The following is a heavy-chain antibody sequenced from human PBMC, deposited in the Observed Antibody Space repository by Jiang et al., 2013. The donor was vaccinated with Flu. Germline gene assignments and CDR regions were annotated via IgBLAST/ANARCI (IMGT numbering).Heavy chain of an antibody. V-gene: IGHV1-69*06. D-gene: IGHD4-17*01. CDR1: GDTFANYG. CDR3: ARVKDDYGNFANWFDP. Sequence: VQSGSELKEPGSSVKVSCKASGDTFANYGITWVRQAPGQGLEWVGGMNPSFGTTYYAQRLQGRVMITADKSTSTVYMELSSLRSDDTATYYCARVKDDYGNFANWFDPWGQGTLVTVSS. CDR2: MNPSFGTT. J-gene: IGHJ5*02.